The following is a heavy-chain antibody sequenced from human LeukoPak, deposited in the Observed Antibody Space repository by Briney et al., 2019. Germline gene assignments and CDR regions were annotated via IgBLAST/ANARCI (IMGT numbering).Heavy chain of an antibody. D-gene: IGHD1-26*01. CDR2: IKKDGSEK. V-gene: IGHV3-7*03. Sequence: GGSLRLSCAASGFTFSSYWMSWVRQAPGKGLEWVANIKKDGSEKYYVDSVKGRFTISRDNAKKSLYLQMNSLRAEDTAVYYCASALRIYYYFDYWGQGTLVTVSS. J-gene: IGHJ4*02. CDR3: ASALRIYYYFDY. CDR1: GFTFSSYW.